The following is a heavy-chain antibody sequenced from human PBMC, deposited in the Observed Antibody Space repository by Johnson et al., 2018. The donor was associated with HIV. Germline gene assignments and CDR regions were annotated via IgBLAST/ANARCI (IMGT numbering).Heavy chain of an antibody. D-gene: IGHD4-23*01. V-gene: IGHV3-30*18. Sequence: QVQLVESGGGLVQPGGSLRLSCAASGFTFSTYWMSWVRQAPGKGLEWVAVISYDGSNKYYGDSVKGRFTISRDNSKNTLYLQMNSLRAEDTAVYYCAKDRSRVVTRWAVSFDIWGQGTMVTVAS. CDR2: ISYDGSNK. CDR1: GFTFSTYW. J-gene: IGHJ3*02. CDR3: AKDRSRVVTRWAVSFDI.